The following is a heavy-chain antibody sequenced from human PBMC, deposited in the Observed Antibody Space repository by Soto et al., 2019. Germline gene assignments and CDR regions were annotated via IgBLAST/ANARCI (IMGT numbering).Heavy chain of an antibody. CDR1: GYSFTSYW. CDR2: IYPGDSDT. D-gene: IGHD2-15*01. V-gene: IGHV5-51*01. CDR3: SGHSAGYCSGDSCYSPAFDI. J-gene: IGHJ3*02. Sequence: GESLKISCKGSGYSFTSYWIGWVRQMPGKGLEWMGIIYPGDSDTRYSPSFQGQVNISADKSISTAYLQWSSLKASDTAMYYCSGHSAGYCSGDSCYSPAFDIWGQGTMVTVSS.